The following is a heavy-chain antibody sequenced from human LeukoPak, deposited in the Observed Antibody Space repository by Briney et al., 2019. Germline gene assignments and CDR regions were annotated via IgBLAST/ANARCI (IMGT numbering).Heavy chain of an antibody. Sequence: GGSLSLSRAPSGFTFSNLAMNGVRHAPGRGLEGVSSLSGSGGKPYHAPPVKGRFTITQDNSTNTLYLKLNRRSAEARAVYFCAKIPFNSGWYSFDSWSQGTLVTVSS. CDR3: AKIPFNSGWYSFDS. CDR1: GFTFSNLA. J-gene: IGHJ4*02. CDR2: LSGSGGKP. D-gene: IGHD6-19*01. V-gene: IGHV3-23*01.